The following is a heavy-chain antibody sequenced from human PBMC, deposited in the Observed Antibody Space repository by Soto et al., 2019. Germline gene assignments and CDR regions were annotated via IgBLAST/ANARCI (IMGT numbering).Heavy chain of an antibody. J-gene: IGHJ6*02. CDR1: GFTFSSYG. D-gene: IGHD3-16*01. Sequence: QVQLVESGGGVVQPGRSLRLSCAASGFTFSSYGMHWVRQAPGKGLEWVAVISYDGSNKYYADSVKGRFTISRDNSKNTLYLHMNSLRAADTAVYYCAKDGGPGAYGMDVWGQGTTVTVSS. CDR2: ISYDGSNK. CDR3: AKDGGPGAYGMDV. V-gene: IGHV3-30*18.